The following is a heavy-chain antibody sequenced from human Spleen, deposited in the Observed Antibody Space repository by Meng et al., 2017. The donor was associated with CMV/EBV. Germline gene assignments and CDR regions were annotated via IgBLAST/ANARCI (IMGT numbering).Heavy chain of an antibody. CDR3: ARGTYYDIWSGTTMDV. Sequence: GESLKISCAASGFTFSISPMHWVRQAPGKALEWVANINQDGSQRNYVDSMKGRFTISRDNAKKSLYLQMNSLSAEDTAVYYCARGTYYDIWSGTTMDVWGQGTTVTVSS. V-gene: IGHV3-7*04. D-gene: IGHD3-3*01. CDR2: INQDGSQR. CDR1: GFTFSISP. J-gene: IGHJ6*02.